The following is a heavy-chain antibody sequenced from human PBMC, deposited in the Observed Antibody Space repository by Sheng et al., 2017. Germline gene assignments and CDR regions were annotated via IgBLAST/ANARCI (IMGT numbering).Heavy chain of an antibody. CDR1: GFTSSRHW. Sequence: EVQLVESGGGLVQPGESLRLSCAASGFTSSRHWMQWVRQAPGKGLVWVSRIDGDGSTTTYADSVKGRFTIFRDNSKNTLYLQLNNVRAEDTAVYYCARDLGMGRSVDYWGQGTLVTVSS. CDR2: IDGDGSTT. J-gene: IGHJ4*02. V-gene: IGHV3-74*03. D-gene: IGHD1-20*01. CDR3: ARDLGMGRSVDY.